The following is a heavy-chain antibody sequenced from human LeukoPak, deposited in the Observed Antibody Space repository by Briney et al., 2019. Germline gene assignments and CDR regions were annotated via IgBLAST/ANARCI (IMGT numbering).Heavy chain of an antibody. J-gene: IGHJ4*02. Sequence: SETLSLTCTVSGGSISSYYWSWIRQPPGKGLEWIGYIYYSGSTNYNPSLKSRVTISVDTSKNQFSLQLSSVTAADTAAYYCGYDYVWGSYRYVSPWGQGTLVTVSS. V-gene: IGHV4-59*12. CDR2: IYYSGST. CDR3: GYDYVWGSYRYVSP. D-gene: IGHD3-16*02. CDR1: GGSISSYY.